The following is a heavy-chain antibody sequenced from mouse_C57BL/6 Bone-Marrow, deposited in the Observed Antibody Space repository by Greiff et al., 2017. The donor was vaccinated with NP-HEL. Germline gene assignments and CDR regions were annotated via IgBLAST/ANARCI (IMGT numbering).Heavy chain of an antibody. CDR3: ARGYGNYVPYWYFDV. CDR1: GYTFTSYW. V-gene: IGHV1-53*01. J-gene: IGHJ1*03. CDR2: INPSNGGT. D-gene: IGHD2-1*01. Sequence: QVQLKQPGTELVKPGASVKLSCKASGYTFTSYWMHWVKQRPGQGLEWIGNINPSNGGTNYNEKFKSKATLTVDKSSSTAYMQLSSLTSEDSAVYYCARGYGNYVPYWYFDVWGTGTTVTVSS.